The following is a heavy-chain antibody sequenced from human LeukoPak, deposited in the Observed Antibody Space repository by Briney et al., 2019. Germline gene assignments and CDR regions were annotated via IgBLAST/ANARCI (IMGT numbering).Heavy chain of an antibody. CDR3: ARHMSAFSDSGFQH. Sequence: GESLRISCKGSGYSFTSYGISWVRQMPGKGLEWMGRIDPTDSYTNYSPSLQGQVTISADKSISTAYLQWSSLKASDTAMYFCARHMSAFSDSGFQHWGQGTLVTVSS. J-gene: IGHJ1*01. V-gene: IGHV5-10-1*04. CDR2: IDPTDSYT. CDR1: GYSFTSYG. D-gene: IGHD1-26*01.